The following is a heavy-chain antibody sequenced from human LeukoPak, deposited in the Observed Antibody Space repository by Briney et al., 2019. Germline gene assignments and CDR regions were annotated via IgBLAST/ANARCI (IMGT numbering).Heavy chain of an antibody. CDR1: GGTFSSYA. CDR3: ARDLGAPIVVVPAANYYYHYMDV. Sequence: SVKVSCKASGGTFSSYAISWVRQAPGQGLEWMGRIIPIFGTANYAQKFQGRVTITTDESTSTAYMELSSLRSEDTAVYYCARDLGAPIVVVPAANYYYHYMDVWGKGTTVTVSS. CDR2: IIPIFGTA. V-gene: IGHV1-69*05. J-gene: IGHJ6*03. D-gene: IGHD2-2*01.